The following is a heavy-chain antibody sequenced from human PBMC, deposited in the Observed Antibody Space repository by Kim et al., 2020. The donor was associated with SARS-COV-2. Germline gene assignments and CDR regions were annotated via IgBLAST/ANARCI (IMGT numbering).Heavy chain of an antibody. CDR3: ASTPYAVAGAGFDF. V-gene: IGHV1-2*06. CDR2: ISPNSGGT. Sequence: ASVKVSCKASGSPFTDYYIHWVRQAPGQGFEWMGRISPNSGGTNYAQKFQGTVTLTRDTSISTAYMELSGLRSDDTAVYYCASTPYAVAGAGFDFWGPGT. D-gene: IGHD2-15*01. CDR1: GSPFTDYY. J-gene: IGHJ4*02.